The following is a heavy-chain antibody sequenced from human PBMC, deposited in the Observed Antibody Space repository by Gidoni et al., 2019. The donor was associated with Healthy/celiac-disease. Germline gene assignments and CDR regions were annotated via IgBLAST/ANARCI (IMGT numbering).Heavy chain of an antibody. V-gene: IGHV4-39*01. Sequence: QLQLQESGPGLVKPSQTLSLTCTVSGCSTSTSRYYWGWIRQPPGKGLEWIGSIYYSGSTYYNPSLKSRVTISVDTSKNQFSLKLSSVTAADTAVYYCARRYDSGGITMVRGVPEYYFDYWGQGTLVTVSS. CDR2: IYYSGST. CDR3: ARRYDSGGITMVRGVPEYYFDY. CDR1: GCSTSTSRYY. J-gene: IGHJ4*02. D-gene: IGHD3-10*01.